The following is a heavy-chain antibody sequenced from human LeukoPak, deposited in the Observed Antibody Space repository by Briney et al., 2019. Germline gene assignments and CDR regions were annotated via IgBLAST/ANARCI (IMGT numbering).Heavy chain of an antibody. J-gene: IGHJ6*02. CDR2: IYYSGST. CDR1: GGSISSSSYY. V-gene: IGHV4-39*01. Sequence: SETLSLTCTVSGGSISSSSYYWGWIRQPPGKGLEWIGSIYYSGSTYYNPSLKSRVTISVDTSENQFSLKLSSVTAADTAVYYCARHYGDYMNYYYYYGMDVWGQGTTVTVSS. CDR3: ARHYGDYMNYYYYYGMDV. D-gene: IGHD4-17*01.